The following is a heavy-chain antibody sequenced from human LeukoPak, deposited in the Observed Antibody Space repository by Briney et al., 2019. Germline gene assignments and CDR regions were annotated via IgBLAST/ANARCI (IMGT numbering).Heavy chain of an antibody. J-gene: IGHJ2*01. V-gene: IGHV3-23*01. CDR3: ARPTNYYDNSGYFYVGGGVWFFDL. CDR1: GFSLSTNG. D-gene: IGHD3-22*01. CDR2: MSGSGTT. Sequence: GGSLRLSCAASGFSLSTNGMSWVRQAPGKGLEWVPSMSGSGTTYYVDSVEGRFSISRDDSNNTLFLQMNGLRAEDTAVYYCARPTNYYDNSGYFYVGGGVWFFDLWGRGTLVTVSS.